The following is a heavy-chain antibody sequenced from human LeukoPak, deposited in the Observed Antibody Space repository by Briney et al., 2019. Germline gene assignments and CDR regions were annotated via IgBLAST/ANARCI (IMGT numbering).Heavy chain of an antibody. J-gene: IGHJ4*02. V-gene: IGHV3-30*05. CDR3: ARDPEHYGSGSYLDY. CDR2: ISYDGTNK. D-gene: IGHD3-10*01. Sequence: PGGSLRLSCAASGFTVSSNYMSWVRQAPGKGLEWVAVISYDGTNKNYADSVKGRFTISRDSSKNTVYLEMNSLRGEGTAVYYCARDPEHYGSGSYLDYWGQGSLVTVSS. CDR1: GFTVSSNY.